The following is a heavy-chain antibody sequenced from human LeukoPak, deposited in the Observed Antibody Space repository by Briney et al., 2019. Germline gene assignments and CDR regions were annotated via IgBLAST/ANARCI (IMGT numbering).Heavy chain of an antibody. CDR1: GFTVSSNY. V-gene: IGHV3-66*01. J-gene: IGHJ3*02. CDR2: IFSGGSS. Sequence: GGSLRLSCAASGFTVSSNYMSWVRQAPGKGLEWVSVIFSGGSSYYADSVEGRFTISRDNSKNTLYLQMNNLRAEDTAVYYCARANYVWGSYRYNKGVAFDIWGQGTMVTVSS. CDR3: ARANYVWGSYRYNKGVAFDI. D-gene: IGHD3-16*02.